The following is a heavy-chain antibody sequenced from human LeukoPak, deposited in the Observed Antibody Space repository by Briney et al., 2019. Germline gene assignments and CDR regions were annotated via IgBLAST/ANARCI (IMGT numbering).Heavy chain of an antibody. D-gene: IGHD3-3*01. Sequence: SETLSLTCTVSGGSISSSSYYWGWIRQPPGKGLEWIGSIYYSGSTYYNPSLKSRVTISVDTSKNQFSLKLSSVTAADTAVYDCASHAPQPYDFWSGYEDYYYYMDVWGKGTTVTVSS. CDR2: IYYSGST. V-gene: IGHV4-39*01. J-gene: IGHJ6*03. CDR3: ASHAPQPYDFWSGYEDYYYYMDV. CDR1: GGSISSSSYY.